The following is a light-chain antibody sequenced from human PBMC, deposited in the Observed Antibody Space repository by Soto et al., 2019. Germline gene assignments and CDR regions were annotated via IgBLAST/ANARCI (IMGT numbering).Light chain of an antibody. CDR1: QGISSY. Sequence: AIRMTQSPSSLSASTGARVPITCRARQGISSYLAWYQQKPGKAPKLLIYAASTLQSGVPSRFSGSGSGTDFTLTISCLQSEDFATYYCQQYYSYPFTFGQGTRLEN. V-gene: IGKV1-8*01. J-gene: IGKJ5*01. CDR3: QQYYSYPFT. CDR2: AAS.